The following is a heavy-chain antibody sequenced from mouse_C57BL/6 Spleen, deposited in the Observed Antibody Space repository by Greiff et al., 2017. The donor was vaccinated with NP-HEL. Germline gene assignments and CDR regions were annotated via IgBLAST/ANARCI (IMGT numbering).Heavy chain of an antibody. V-gene: IGHV1-26*01. Sequence: VQLQHPGPELVKPGASVKISCKASGYTFTDYYMNWVKQSHGKSLEWIGDINPNNGGTSYNQKFKGKATLTVDKSSSTAYMELRSLTSEDSAVYYCARFQLVYAMDYWGQGTSVTVSS. J-gene: IGHJ4*01. CDR1: GYTFTDYY. CDR2: INPNNGGT. CDR3: ARFQLVYAMDY.